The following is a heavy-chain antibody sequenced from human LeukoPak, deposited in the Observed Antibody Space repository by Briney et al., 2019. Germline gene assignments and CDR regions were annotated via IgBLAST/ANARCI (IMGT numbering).Heavy chain of an antibody. Sequence: SVKVSCKASGGTFSSYAISWVRQAPGQGLEWMGGIIPIFGTANYAQKFQGRVTITADESTSTAYMELSSLRSEDTAVYYCARGGKGQLVRFDPWGQGTLVTVSS. CDR3: ARGGKGQLVRFDP. CDR2: IIPIFGTA. V-gene: IGHV1-69*13. J-gene: IGHJ5*02. CDR1: GGTFSSYA. D-gene: IGHD6-6*01.